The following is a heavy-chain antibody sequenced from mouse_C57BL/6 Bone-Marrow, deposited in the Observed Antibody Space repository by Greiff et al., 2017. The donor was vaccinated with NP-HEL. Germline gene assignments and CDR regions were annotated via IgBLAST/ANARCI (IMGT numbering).Heavy chain of an antibody. J-gene: IGHJ3*01. CDR3: ARNYGSSYDWFAY. V-gene: IGHV2-2*01. Sequence: QVQLQQSGPGLVQPSQSLSITCTVSGFSLTSYGVHWVRQSPGKGLEWLGVIWSGGSTDYNAAFISRLSISKDNSKCQVFFKMNSLQADDTAIYYCARNYGSSYDWFAYWGQGTLVTVSA. CDR2: IWSGGST. D-gene: IGHD1-1*01. CDR1: GFSLTSYG.